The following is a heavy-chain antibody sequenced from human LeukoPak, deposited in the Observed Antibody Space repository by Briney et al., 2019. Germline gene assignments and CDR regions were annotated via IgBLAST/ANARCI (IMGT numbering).Heavy chain of an antibody. V-gene: IGHV1-46*01. Sequence: ASVKVSCKASGYTFTSYDINWVRQAPGQGLEWMGIINPSGGSTSYAQKFQGRVTMTRDTSTSTVYMELSSLRSEDTAVYYCASLGYCSSTSCYESGDYWGQGTLVTVSS. J-gene: IGHJ4*02. CDR2: INPSGGST. CDR3: ASLGYCSSTSCYESGDY. D-gene: IGHD2-2*01. CDR1: GYTFTSYD.